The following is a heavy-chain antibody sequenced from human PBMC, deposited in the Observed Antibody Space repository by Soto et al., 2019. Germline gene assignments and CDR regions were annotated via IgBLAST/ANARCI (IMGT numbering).Heavy chain of an antibody. D-gene: IGHD2-15*01. CDR2: ISSSGSTI. CDR3: ARDSPTVVTGPYFDY. J-gene: IGHJ4*02. Sequence: GGSLRLSCAASGFTFSSYEMNWVRQAPGKGLEWVSYISSSGSTIYYADSVKGRFTISRDNAKNSLYLQMNSLRAEDTAVYYCARDSPTVVTGPYFDYWGQGTLVTVSS. CDR1: GFTFSSYE. V-gene: IGHV3-48*03.